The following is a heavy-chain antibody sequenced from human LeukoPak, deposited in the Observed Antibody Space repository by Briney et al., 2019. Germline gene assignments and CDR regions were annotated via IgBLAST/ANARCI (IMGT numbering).Heavy chain of an antibody. CDR3: ARLTTNGYYYYYYYMDV. Sequence: PSGTLSLTCAVSGGSISSSNWGSWVRQPPGKGLEWIGEIYHSGSTNYNPSLKSRVTISVDTSKNQFSLKLSSVTAADTAVYYCARLTTNGYYYYYYYMDVWGKGTTVTVSS. J-gene: IGHJ6*03. CDR1: GGSISSSNW. V-gene: IGHV4-4*02. CDR2: IYHSGST. D-gene: IGHD2-8*01.